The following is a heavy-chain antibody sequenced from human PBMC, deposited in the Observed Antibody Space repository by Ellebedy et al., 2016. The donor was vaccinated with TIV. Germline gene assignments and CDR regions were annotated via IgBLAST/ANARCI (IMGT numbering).Heavy chain of an antibody. J-gene: IGHJ4*02. D-gene: IGHD1-26*01. CDR2: IRSNSNNYAT. CDR3: TTGVMSGDSGDFDY. Sequence: GESLKISCAASGFFFSGYPLHWVRQAPGKGLEWVGRIRSNSNNYATAYSTSVKGRFTISRDDSKNTAYLQMNNVKTEDTAVYYCTTGVMSGDSGDFDYWGQGILVTVSS. CDR1: GFFFSGYP. V-gene: IGHV3-73*01.